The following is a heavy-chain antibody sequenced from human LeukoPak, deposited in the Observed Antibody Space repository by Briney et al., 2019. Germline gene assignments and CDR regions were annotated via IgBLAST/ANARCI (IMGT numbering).Heavy chain of an antibody. D-gene: IGHD3-16*01. CDR1: GLTVSSNY. CDR2: IYAGGDT. J-gene: IGHJ3*02. CDR3: ARYTFRAVDI. V-gene: IGHV3-53*01. Sequence: GGSLRLSCAASGLTVSSNYMTWVRQAPGKGLEWVSNIYAGGDTHYADSVRGRFTISRDNSNNTLYLQMNSLRAEDTAVYYCARYTFRAVDIWGQGTMVTVSS.